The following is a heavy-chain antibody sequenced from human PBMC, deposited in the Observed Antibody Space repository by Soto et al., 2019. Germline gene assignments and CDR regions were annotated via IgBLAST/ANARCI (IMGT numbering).Heavy chain of an antibody. CDR1: GFTVSSNY. D-gene: IGHD5-12*01. J-gene: IGHJ4*02. CDR3: ARGLYSGWHYFDY. Sequence: EVQLVESGGGLVPPGGSLRLSCAASGFTVSSNYMSWVRQAPGKGLEWVSVIYSGGSTYYADSVKGRFTISRDNSKNTLYLQMNSLRAEDTAVYYCARGLYSGWHYFDYWGQGTLVTVSS. CDR2: IYSGGST. V-gene: IGHV3-66*01.